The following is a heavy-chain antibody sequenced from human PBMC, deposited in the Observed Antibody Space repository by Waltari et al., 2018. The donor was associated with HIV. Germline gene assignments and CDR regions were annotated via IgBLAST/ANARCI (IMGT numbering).Heavy chain of an antibody. J-gene: IGHJ4*02. Sequence: QVQLQESGPGLVQTLETLSLTCAVSGSSITSGYYWAWIRQSPGKGLEWIATIHYNGRADYNPSLGGRVLGSLDPSKNQFSLKMRYVTAADTAIYFCTRGNIWGSYRYFDYWGPGTLVTVS. CDR1: GSSITSGYY. CDR2: IHYNGRA. CDR3: TRGNIWGSYRYFDY. D-gene: IGHD3-16*02. V-gene: IGHV4-38-2*01.